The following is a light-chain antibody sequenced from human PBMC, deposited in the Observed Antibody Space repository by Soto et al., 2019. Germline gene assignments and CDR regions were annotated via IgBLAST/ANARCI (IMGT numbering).Light chain of an antibody. Sequence: EIVLTQSPGTLSLSPGERATLSCRASQGVTPAYLSWYQHKPGQAPRLLIYGASNRATGLPDRFSGSGSGTDFTLTISRLEPEDFAVYSCQQYGGSPLFTFGPGTRVDFK. J-gene: IGKJ3*01. V-gene: IGKV3-20*01. CDR3: QQYGGSPLFT. CDR2: GAS. CDR1: QGVTPAY.